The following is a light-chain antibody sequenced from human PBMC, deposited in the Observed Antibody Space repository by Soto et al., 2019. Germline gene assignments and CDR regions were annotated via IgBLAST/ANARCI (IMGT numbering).Light chain of an antibody. V-gene: IGLV2-11*01. Sequence: QSVLTQPRSVAGSPGQSVTISCTGTSSDVGAYVYDSWYQNQHGSAPKLIIYDVYKRPSGVPDRFSGSKSGDTASLTISGLQADDEADYYCCSYAGTYTYVFGTGTKLTVL. J-gene: IGLJ1*01. CDR2: DVY. CDR1: SSDVGAYVY. CDR3: CSYAGTYTYV.